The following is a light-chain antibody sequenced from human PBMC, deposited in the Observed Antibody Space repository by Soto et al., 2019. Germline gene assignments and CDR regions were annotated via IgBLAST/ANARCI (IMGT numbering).Light chain of an antibody. J-gene: IGKJ1*01. CDR3: QQYRSVWT. V-gene: IGKV3-20*01. CDR1: QSFSSNY. Sequence: EIVLTQSPGTLSLSPGERATLSCRASQSFSSNYLAWYQQKPGQAPRILIYGATTRATGITDRFSGGEYGTDFTLTIRRLEPEDSAVYYCQQYRSVWTFGQGTKVEIK. CDR2: GAT.